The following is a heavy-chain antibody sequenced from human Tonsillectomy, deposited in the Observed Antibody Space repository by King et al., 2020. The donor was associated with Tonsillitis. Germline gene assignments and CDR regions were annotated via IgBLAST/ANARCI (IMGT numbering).Heavy chain of an antibody. CDR1: GFTFTDYY. CDR2: ISRSGTTI. CDR3: ASGPSVPYYYYYMDV. V-gene: IGHV3-11*01. Sequence: VQLVESGGGLVKPGGSLRLSCAASGFTFTDYYMTWLRQAPGKGLEWVSYISRSGTTIYYADSVKGRFTISRDNAKNSLYLQMNSLRAEDTAVYYCASGPSVPYYYYYMDVWGKGTTVTVSS. J-gene: IGHJ6*03.